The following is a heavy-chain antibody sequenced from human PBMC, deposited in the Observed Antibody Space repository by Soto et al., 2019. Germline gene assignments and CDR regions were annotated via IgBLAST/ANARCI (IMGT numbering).Heavy chain of an antibody. CDR1: GGPISSTNW. D-gene: IGHD3-3*01. CDR2: IYHSGAT. Sequence: QVQLQESGPGLVKPWGTLSLTCGVSGGPISSTNWWSWVRQSPGKGLEWIGEIYHSGATNYNPSLKSRVTISVDKSKNQFSLRLSSVTAADTAVYYCARERARVLFMDVWGQGTTVTVSS. J-gene: IGHJ6*02. CDR3: ARERARVLFMDV. V-gene: IGHV4-4*02.